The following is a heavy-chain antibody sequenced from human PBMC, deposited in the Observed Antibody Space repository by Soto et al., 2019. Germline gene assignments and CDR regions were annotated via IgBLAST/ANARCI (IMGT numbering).Heavy chain of an antibody. V-gene: IGHV4-30-2*01. CDR1: GASISSGGYS. CDR2: VYPDGTS. CDR3: ARETTARFDP. Sequence: PSETLSLTCSVSGASISSGGYSWSWLRRPPGKGLEWIGYVYPDGTSFYNQALKRRVAIAMDTSKNQFSPKLTSVTAADTAIYFCARETTARFDPWGQGTQVTVSS. J-gene: IGHJ5*02. D-gene: IGHD5-18*01.